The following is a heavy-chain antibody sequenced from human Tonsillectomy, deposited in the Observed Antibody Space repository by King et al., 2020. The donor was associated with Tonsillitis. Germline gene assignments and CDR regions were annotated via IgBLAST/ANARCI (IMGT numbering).Heavy chain of an antibody. V-gene: IGHV1-69*04. J-gene: IGHJ3*02. D-gene: IGHD1-26*01. CDR1: GGTFSSYA. CDR2: IIPILGIA. CDR3: ARLVGAEAGAFDI. Sequence: AQLVQSGAEVKKPGSSVKVSCKASGGTFSSYAISWVRQAPGQGLEWMGRIIPILGIANYAQKFQGRVTITADKSTSTAYMELSSLRSEDTAVYYCARLVGAEAGAFDIWGHGTMVTVSS.